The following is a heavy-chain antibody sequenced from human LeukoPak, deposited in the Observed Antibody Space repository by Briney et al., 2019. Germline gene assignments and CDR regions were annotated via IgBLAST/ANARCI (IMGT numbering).Heavy chain of an antibody. Sequence: GGSLRLSCAASGFTFDDYGMGWVRQAPGKGLEWVSGINWNGGSIGYADSVKGRFTISRDNAKNSLYLQMNSLRAEDTALYYCARVRDILTGYYVHYFDYWGQGSLVTVSS. D-gene: IGHD3-9*01. CDR2: INWNGGSI. V-gene: IGHV3-20*04. CDR3: ARVRDILTGYYVHYFDY. CDR1: GFTFDDYG. J-gene: IGHJ4*02.